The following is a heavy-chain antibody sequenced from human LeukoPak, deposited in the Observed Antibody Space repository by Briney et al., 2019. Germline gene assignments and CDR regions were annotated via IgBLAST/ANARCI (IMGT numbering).Heavy chain of an antibody. J-gene: IGHJ3*01. D-gene: IGHD6-19*01. CDR3: ARDPYSRGFAAFDV. CDR1: GFTFSSYE. CDR2: IKEDGSEK. V-gene: IGHV3-7*04. Sequence: GGSLRLSCSASGFTFSSYEMNWVRQAPGKGLEWVANIKEDGSEKVYVDSLKGRFTISRDNAKNALFLQMNSLRVEDTAVYYCARDPYSRGFAAFDVWGQGTMVTVSS.